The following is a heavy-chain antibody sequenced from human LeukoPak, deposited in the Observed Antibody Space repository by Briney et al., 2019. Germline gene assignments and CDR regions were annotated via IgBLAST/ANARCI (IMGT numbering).Heavy chain of an antibody. Sequence: SETLSLTCTVSGGSISSRSYYWGWIRQPPGKGLEWIGSVYSSGSTNYNPSLKSRVTISVDTSKNQFSLKLSSVTAADTAVYYCARDIPNGSRWYVLDYWGERPRVSVSS. CDR3: ARDIPNGSRWYVLDY. D-gene: IGHD6-19*01. J-gene: IGHJ4*02. CDR2: VYSSGST. V-gene: IGHV4-39*07. CDR1: GGSISSRSYY.